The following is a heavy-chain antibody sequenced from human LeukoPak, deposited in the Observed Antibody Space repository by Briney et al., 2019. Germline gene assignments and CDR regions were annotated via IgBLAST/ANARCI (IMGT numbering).Heavy chain of an antibody. CDR1: GFTFSTYA. J-gene: IGHJ4*02. Sequence: GGSLRLSCAASGFTFSTYAIHWVRQAPGKGLEWVAVISYDGSNKFYADSVKGRFTISRDSSKNTLYLQMNSLRTEGTAVYYCARDACSSASCYEYYFDNWGQGTLVTVSS. D-gene: IGHD2-2*01. CDR2: ISYDGSNK. V-gene: IGHV3-30*04. CDR3: ARDACSSASCYEYYFDN.